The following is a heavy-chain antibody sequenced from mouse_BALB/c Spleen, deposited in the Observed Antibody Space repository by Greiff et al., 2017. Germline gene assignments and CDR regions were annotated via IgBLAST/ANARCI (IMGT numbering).Heavy chain of an antibody. CDR3: ARESYYGSSYVGGAMDY. CDR1: GFTFSSYG. D-gene: IGHD1-1*01. Sequence: EVKVVESGGGLVQPGGSLKLSCAASGFTFSSYGMSWVRQTPDKRLELVATINSNGGSTYYPDSVKGRFTISRDNAKNTLYLQMSSLKSEDTAMYYCARESYYGSSYVGGAMDYWGQGTSVTVSS. V-gene: IGHV5-6-3*01. J-gene: IGHJ4*01. CDR2: INSNGGST.